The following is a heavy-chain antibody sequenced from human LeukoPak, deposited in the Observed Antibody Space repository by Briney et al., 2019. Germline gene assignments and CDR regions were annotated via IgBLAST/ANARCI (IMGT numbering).Heavy chain of an antibody. J-gene: IGHJ3*01. V-gene: IGHV4-59*13. D-gene: IGHD2-8*02. CDR1: GGSISSDY. CDR3: VRVSTASVGAFDV. Sequence: SETLSLTCTISGGSISSDYWSWIRQPPGKGLEWIGYLSLGEVAFYNPSLESRLTTSADTSKNQFSLNLTSVTAADTAMYYCVRVSTASVGAFDVWGQGTMVTVSS. CDR2: LSLGEVA.